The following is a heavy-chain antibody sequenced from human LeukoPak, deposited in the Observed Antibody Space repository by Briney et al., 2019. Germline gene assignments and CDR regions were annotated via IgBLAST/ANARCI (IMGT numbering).Heavy chain of an antibody. V-gene: IGHV4-39*01. CDR3: APIAVAGNYFDY. J-gene: IGHJ4*02. D-gene: IGHD6-19*01. CDR1: GGSISSSSYY. CDR2: IYYSGST. Sequence: SETLSLTCTVSGGSISSSSYYWGWIRQPPGKGLEWIGSIYYSGSTYYNPSLKSRVTISVDTSKNQFSLKLSSVTAADTAVYYCAPIAVAGNYFDYWGQGTLVTVSS.